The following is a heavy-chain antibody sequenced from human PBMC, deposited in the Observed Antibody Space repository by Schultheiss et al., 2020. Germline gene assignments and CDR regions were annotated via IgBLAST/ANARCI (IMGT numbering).Heavy chain of an antibody. J-gene: IGHJ4*02. V-gene: IGHV4-4*02. D-gene: IGHD3-22*01. Sequence: SQTLSLTCGVSGGSISSNHWWSWVRQSPGKGLEWIGEIYHSEDTNYNPSLRSRVTLTMDASKNQFSLSLSSVTAADTAVYYCARATYADTSGSYFRFDYWGQGTPVTVSS. CDR3: ARATYADTSGSYFRFDY. CDR2: IYHSEDT. CDR1: GGSISSNHW.